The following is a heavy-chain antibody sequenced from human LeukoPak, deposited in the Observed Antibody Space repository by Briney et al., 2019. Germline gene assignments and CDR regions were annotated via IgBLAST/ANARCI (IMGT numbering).Heavy chain of an antibody. CDR2: ISYDGSNK. J-gene: IGHJ4*02. V-gene: IGHV3-30-3*01. CDR1: GFTFSSYA. Sequence: TGGSLRLSCAASGFTFSSYAMHWVRQAPGKGLEWVAVISYDGSNKYYADSVKGRFTISRDNSKNTLYLQMNSLRAEDTAVYYCARDGDYPFDYWGPGTLVTVSS. D-gene: IGHD4-17*01. CDR3: ARDGDYPFDY.